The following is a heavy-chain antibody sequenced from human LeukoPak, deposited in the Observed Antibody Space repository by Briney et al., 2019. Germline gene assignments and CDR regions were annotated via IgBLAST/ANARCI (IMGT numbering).Heavy chain of an antibody. CDR2: FSAYNGNT. D-gene: IGHD3-10*01. CDR1: GYTFTGYY. V-gene: IGHV1-18*04. Sequence: ASVKVSCKASGYTFTGYYMHWVRQAPGQGLEGMGWFSAYNGNTNYAQNLQGRVTMTTDTSTSTAYMELRSLRSDDTAVYYCARDILWFGEFSPNNWFDPWGQGTLVTVSS. CDR3: ARDILWFGEFSPNNWFDP. J-gene: IGHJ5*02.